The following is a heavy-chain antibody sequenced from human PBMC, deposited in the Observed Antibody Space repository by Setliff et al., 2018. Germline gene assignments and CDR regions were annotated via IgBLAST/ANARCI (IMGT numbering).Heavy chain of an antibody. V-gene: IGHV1-18*01. D-gene: IGHD2-15*01. CDR3: ARDRRNIVVAVVNAAFDI. Sequence: ASVKVSCKASSYTFSSYGIGWVRQAPGQGLEWMGWISAYNGDTNYAQNLQGRVTMTTDTSTSTAYMELRSLRSDDTAVYYCARDRRNIVVAVVNAAFDIWGQGTMVTVSS. CDR2: ISAYNGDT. CDR1: SYTFSSYG. J-gene: IGHJ3*02.